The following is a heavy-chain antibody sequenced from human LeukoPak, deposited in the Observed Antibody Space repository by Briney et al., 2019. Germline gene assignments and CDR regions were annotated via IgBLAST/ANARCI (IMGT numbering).Heavy chain of an antibody. CDR2: IKTDGSGA. D-gene: IGHD3-10*01. Sequence: GGSLRLSCEASGFTFSSYWMHWVRQAPGKGLVWVSRIKTDGSGANYADSVKGRFTISRDNARNTLYLQMNSLRAEDTAVYYCARDPVYGSGSLDYWGQGTLVTVSS. J-gene: IGHJ4*02. CDR1: GFTFSSYW. CDR3: ARDPVYGSGSLDY. V-gene: IGHV3-74*01.